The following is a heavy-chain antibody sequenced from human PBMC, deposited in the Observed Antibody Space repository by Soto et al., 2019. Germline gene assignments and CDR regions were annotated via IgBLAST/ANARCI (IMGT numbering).Heavy chain of an antibody. CDR3: AKEFFDSSGFYPSLDALDI. CDR1: GFTLGTYG. CDR2: ISNDGGDK. D-gene: IGHD3-22*01. V-gene: IGHV3-30*18. Sequence: QVQLAESGGGVVQPGRSLTITCAASGFTLGTYGMHWVRQAPGKGLEWVAVISNDGGDKYYSDSVMGRFTISRDNSKNTLFLHMNSLTAADTAVYFCAKEFFDSSGFYPSLDALDIWGQGTVVTVSS. J-gene: IGHJ3*02.